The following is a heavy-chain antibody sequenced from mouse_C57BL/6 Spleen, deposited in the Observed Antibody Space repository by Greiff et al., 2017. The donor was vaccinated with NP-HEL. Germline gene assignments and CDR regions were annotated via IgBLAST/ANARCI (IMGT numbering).Heavy chain of an antibody. CDR2: IDPSDSYT. D-gene: IGHD1-1*01. J-gene: IGHJ2*01. CDR3: ARSLSYYCSSPFDY. CDR1: GYTFTSYW. V-gene: IGHV1-69*01. Sequence: VKLQQPGAELVMPGASVKLSCKASGYTFTSYWMHWVKQRPGQGLEWIGEIDPSDSYTNYNQKFKGKSTLTVDKSSSTAYMPLSSLTSEDSAVYYCARSLSYYCSSPFDYWVQGTTLTVSS.